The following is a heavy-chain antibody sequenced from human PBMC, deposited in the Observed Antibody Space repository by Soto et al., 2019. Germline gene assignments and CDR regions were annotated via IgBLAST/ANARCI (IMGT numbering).Heavy chain of an antibody. Sequence: PSETLSLTCTVSGGSISSYYWSWIRQPPGKGLEWIGYIYYSGSTNYNPSLKSRVTISVDTSKNQFSLKLSSVTAVDTAVYYCARALFIWGQQPYFQHWGQGTLVTSPQ. D-gene: IGHD3-16*01. CDR3: ARALFIWGQQPYFQH. CDR2: IYYSGST. V-gene: IGHV4-59*01. CDR1: GGSISSYY. J-gene: IGHJ1*01.